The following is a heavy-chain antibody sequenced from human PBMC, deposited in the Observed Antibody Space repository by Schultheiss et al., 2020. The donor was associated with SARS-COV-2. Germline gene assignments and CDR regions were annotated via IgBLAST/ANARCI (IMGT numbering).Heavy chain of an antibody. CDR2: ISAYNGNT. CDR3: ARAEYSSSWCDY. CDR1: GGTFSSYT. Sequence: ASVKVSCKASGGTFSSYTISWVRQAPGQGLEWMGRISAYNGNTNYAQKLQGRVTMTTDTSTSTAYMELRSLRSDDTAVYYCARAEYSSSWCDYWGQGTLVTVSS. V-gene: IGHV1-18*01. D-gene: IGHD6-13*01. J-gene: IGHJ4*02.